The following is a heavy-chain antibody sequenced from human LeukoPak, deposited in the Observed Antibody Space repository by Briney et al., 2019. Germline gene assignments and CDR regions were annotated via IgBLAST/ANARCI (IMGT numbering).Heavy chain of an antibody. CDR3: ARGKKFLATSIFDY. CDR1: GFTFSNSM. CDR2: ISSNGGST. V-gene: IGHV3-64*01. J-gene: IGHJ4*02. Sequence: GGSLRLSCAASGFTFSNSMMTWVRQAPGKGLEYVSAISSNGGSTYYANSVKGRFTISRDNSKNTLYLQMGSLRAEDMAVYYCARGKKFLATSIFDYWGQGTLVTVSS. D-gene: IGHD5-24*01.